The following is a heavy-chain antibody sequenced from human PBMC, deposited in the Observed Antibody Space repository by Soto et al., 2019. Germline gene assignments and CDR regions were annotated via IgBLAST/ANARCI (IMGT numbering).Heavy chain of an antibody. V-gene: IGHV3-21*01. CDR1: GFTFSSYS. J-gene: IGHJ4*02. Sequence: EVQLVESGGGLVKPGGSLRLSCAASGFTFSSYSMNWVRQAPGKGLEWVSSISSSSSYIYYADSVKGRFTISRDNAENSLYLQMNSLRAEDTAVYYCARVAPIAAAGYYFDYWGQGTLVTVSS. CDR2: ISSSSSYI. D-gene: IGHD6-13*01. CDR3: ARVAPIAAAGYYFDY.